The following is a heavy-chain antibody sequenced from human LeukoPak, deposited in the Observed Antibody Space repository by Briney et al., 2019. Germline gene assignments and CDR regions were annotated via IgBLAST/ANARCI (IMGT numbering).Heavy chain of an antibody. Sequence: ASVKVSCRASGYTLTNYGMNWVRQAPGLGLEWMGWISGDNDNTKKAQKFQGRVTMTIDTCTNTAYMELGSITSDDTAVYYCARGRTARTRYFYYYYMDVWGEGTTVTVSS. CDR1: GYTLTNYG. J-gene: IGHJ6*03. D-gene: IGHD5-18*01. CDR2: ISGDNDNT. CDR3: ARGRTARTRYFYYYYMDV. V-gene: IGHV1-18*01.